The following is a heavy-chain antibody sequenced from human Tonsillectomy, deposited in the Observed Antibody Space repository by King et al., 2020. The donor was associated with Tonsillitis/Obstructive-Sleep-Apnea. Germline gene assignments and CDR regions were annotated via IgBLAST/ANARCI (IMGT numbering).Heavy chain of an antibody. Sequence: EVQLVESGGGLIQPGGSLRLSCAASGFTFSHYGMTWVRQAPGKGLEWVSTISGPGGTTYYADSVKGRFTISRDNSKNTLYLQMNSLRAEDTAVYYCARRTGYYGFWGQGTLVTVSS. J-gene: IGHJ4*02. CDR1: GFTFSHYG. CDR2: ISGPGGTT. D-gene: IGHD3/OR15-3a*01. V-gene: IGHV3-23*04. CDR3: ARRTGYYGF.